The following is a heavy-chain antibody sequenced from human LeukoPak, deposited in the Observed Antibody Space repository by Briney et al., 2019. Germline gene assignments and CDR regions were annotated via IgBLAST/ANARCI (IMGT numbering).Heavy chain of an antibody. CDR2: IYYSGST. D-gene: IGHD6-6*01. CDR3: ARRGPYSSSSLYYFDY. CDR1: GGSISSGGYY. Sequence: PSETLSLTCTVSGGSISSGGYYWSWIRQHPGKGLEWIGYIYYSGSTYYNPSLKSRVTISVDTSKNQFSLKLSSVTAADTAVYYCARRGPYSSSSLYYFDYWDQGTLVTVSS. J-gene: IGHJ4*02. V-gene: IGHV4-31*03.